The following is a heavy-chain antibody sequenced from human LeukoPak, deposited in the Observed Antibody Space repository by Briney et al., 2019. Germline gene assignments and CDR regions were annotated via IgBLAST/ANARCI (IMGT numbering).Heavy chain of an antibody. CDR3: ARPPQRAAAYYYFYYYMDV. CDR1: GFTFSSHW. D-gene: IGHD2-15*01. V-gene: IGHV3-74*01. Sequence: PGGSLRLSCAASGFTFSSHWMHWVRQAPGKGLVWVSRINTDGSTTNYADSVKGRFTISRDNAKNTLYLQMNSLRAEDTAVYYCARPPQRAAAYYYFYYYMDVWGKGTTVTISS. CDR2: INTDGSTT. J-gene: IGHJ6*03.